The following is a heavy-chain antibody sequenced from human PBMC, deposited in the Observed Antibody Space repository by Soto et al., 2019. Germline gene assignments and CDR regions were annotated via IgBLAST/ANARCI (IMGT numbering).Heavy chain of an antibody. J-gene: IGHJ4*02. CDR2: ISRDGGTK. CDR3: TGEGASGY. CDR1: GFTVSTYG. Sequence: QVQLVESGGGVVQPGRSLRLSCAVSGFTVSTYGMHWVRQAPGKGLEWVAVISRDGGTKYYADYVKGRFTISRDNSRNTLFQERNSLRGDDMAVYYWTGEGASGYWGQGTLGTVSS. D-gene: IGHD7-27*01. V-gene: IGHV3-30*03.